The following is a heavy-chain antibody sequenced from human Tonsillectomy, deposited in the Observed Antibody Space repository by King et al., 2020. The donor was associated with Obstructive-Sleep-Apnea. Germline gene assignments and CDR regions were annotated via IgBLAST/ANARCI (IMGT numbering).Heavy chain of an antibody. J-gene: IGHJ4*02. CDR1: GGTFSSYA. CDR3: ATLDISGYDFVGVYFVY. Sequence: QDQLVQSGAEVKKPGSSVKVSCKASGGTFSSYAINWVRQAPGQGLEWMGKIIPILGIVNYEQKFQGRVTITADRSTRTAYMELSSLRSEDTAVYYCATLDISGYDFVGVYFVYWGQGTLVTVSS. V-gene: IGHV1-69*04. D-gene: IGHD5-12*01. CDR2: IIPILGIV.